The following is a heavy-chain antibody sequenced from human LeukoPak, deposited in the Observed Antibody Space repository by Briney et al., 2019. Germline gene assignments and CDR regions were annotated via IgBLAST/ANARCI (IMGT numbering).Heavy chain of an antibody. CDR3: ARDEGFGELLYRR. Sequence: SQTLSLTCAISGDSVSSISVAWNWIRQSPSRGLEWLGRTYKRSKWYNDYAVSVKSRITINPDTSKNQFSLQLNSLTPEDTAVYSCARDEGFGELLYRRWGQGTLVTVSS. D-gene: IGHD3-10*01. CDR1: GDSVSSISVA. CDR2: TYKRSKWYN. J-gene: IGHJ4*02. V-gene: IGHV6-1*01.